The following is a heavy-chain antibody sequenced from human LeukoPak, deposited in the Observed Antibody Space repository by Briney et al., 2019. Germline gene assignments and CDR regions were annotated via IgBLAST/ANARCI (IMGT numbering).Heavy chain of an antibody. CDR1: GGTFSNYA. D-gene: IGHD3-22*01. V-gene: IGHV1-69*01. Sequence: SSVKVSCKASGGTFSNYAISWVRQAPGQGLEWMGGIIPIFGTANYAQKFQGRVTITADESTSTAYMELSSLRSEDTAVYYCAGGPDYYDSSGYDYYYMDVWGKGTTVTVSS. J-gene: IGHJ6*03. CDR2: IIPIFGTA. CDR3: AGGPDYYDSSGYDYYYMDV.